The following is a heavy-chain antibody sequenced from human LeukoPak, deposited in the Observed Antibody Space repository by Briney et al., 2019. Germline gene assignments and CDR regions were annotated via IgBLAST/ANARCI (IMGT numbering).Heavy chain of an antibody. CDR2: IHPSGTV. V-gene: IGHV4-31*03. D-gene: IGHD1-14*01. Sequence: SQTLSLTCSVSGASVTGGIYFWSWIRQHPGKGLEWIGHIHPSGTVYYHASLKSRLTISLDTSKNLFSLNLRSVTVADTAVYYCASGQDTCKAGREWGQGTLVTVSS. CDR1: GASVTGGIYF. J-gene: IGHJ4*02. CDR3: ASGQDTCKAGRE.